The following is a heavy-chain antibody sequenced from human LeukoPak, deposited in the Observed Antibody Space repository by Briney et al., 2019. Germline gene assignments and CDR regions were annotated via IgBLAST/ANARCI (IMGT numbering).Heavy chain of an antibody. D-gene: IGHD2-2*02. CDR3: ASEHRGYCSSTSCYTGVDY. V-gene: IGHV4-38-2*01. J-gene: IGHJ4*02. CDR2: IYHSGST. Sequence: SETLSLTCAVPGYSISSGYYWGWIRQPPGKGLEWIGSIYHSGSTYYNPSLKSRVTISVDTSKNQFSLKLSSVTAADTAVYYCASEHRGYCSSTSCYTGVDYWGQGTLVTVSS. CDR1: GYSISSGYY.